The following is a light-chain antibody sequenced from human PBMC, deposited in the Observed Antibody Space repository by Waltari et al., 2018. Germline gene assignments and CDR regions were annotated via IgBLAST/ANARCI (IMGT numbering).Light chain of an antibody. CDR1: QSISHW. Sequence: DIQMTQSHSTLSASVGARVTITCRASQSISHWLAWYQQKPGKAPKLLISKASSLEKEVPSRFSGSGSGTEFTLTITNLQPDDFATFYCQRYDDYPPTFGGGTKVEIK. V-gene: IGKV1-5*03. J-gene: IGKJ4*01. CDR2: KAS. CDR3: QRYDDYPPT.